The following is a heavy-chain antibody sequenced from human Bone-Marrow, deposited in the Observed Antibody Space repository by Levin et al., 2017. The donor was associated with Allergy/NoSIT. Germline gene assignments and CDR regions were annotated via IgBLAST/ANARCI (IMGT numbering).Heavy chain of an antibody. Sequence: GGSLRLSCVASGFVFSAYGFHWVRQAPGKGLEWVAFIYYDGSETHYADSVEGRFTISRDSSKTTVYLQMDSLRGDDTATYYCARDGSGTYFSIWGQGTPVTVSS. CDR2: IYYDGSET. CDR3: ARDGSGTYFSI. D-gene: IGHD2/OR15-2a*01. CDR1: GFVFSAYG. V-gene: IGHV3-33*01. J-gene: IGHJ4*02.